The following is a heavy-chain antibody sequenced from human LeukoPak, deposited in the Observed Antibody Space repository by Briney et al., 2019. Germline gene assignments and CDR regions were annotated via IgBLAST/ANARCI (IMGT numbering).Heavy chain of an antibody. J-gene: IGHJ4*02. CDR1: GGTFSSYA. D-gene: IGHD3-22*01. CDR3: ARDPPDYYDSSGYSDY. V-gene: IGHV1-69*04. CDR2: IVPILGIA. Sequence: ASVKVSCKASGGTFSSYAISWVRQAPGQGLEWMGRIVPILGIANYAQKFQGRVTITADKSTSTAYMELSSLRSEDTAVYYCARDPPDYYDSSGYSDYWGQGTLVTVSS.